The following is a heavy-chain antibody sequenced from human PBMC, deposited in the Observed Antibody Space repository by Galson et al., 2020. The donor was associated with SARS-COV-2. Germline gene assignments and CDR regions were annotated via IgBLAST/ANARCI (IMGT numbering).Heavy chain of an antibody. CDR1: GGSISSSSYY. CDR3: ARDGHLITIFGVVTRYMDV. D-gene: IGHD3-3*01. CDR2: IYYSGST. Sequence: SETLSLTCTVSGGSISSSSYYWGWIRQPPGKGLEWIGSIYYSGSTYYNPSLKSRVTISVDTSKNQFSLKLSSVTAADTAVYYCARDGHLITIFGVVTRYMDVWGKGTTVTVSS. J-gene: IGHJ6*03. V-gene: IGHV4-39*02.